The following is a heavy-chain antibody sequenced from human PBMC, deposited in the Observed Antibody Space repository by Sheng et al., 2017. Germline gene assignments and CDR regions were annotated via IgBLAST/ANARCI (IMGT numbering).Heavy chain of an antibody. CDR3: ARNSPGISGWFWGWLAP. J-gene: IGHJ5*02. CDR1: GGSISSDTYY. V-gene: IGHV4-61*02. Sequence: QVQLQESGPGLVKPSQTLSLTCTVSGGSISSDTYYWSWIRQSAGKGLEWIGHINTEGITHYNRALKSRVTISLDTSKNHFSLQLSSVTAADTAVYYCARNSPGISGWFWGWLAPWGQGTLVTVSS. CDR2: INTEGIT. D-gene: IGHD6-19*01.